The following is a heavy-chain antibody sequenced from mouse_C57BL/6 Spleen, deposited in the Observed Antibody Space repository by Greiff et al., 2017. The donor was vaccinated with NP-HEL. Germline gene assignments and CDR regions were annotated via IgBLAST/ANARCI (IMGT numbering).Heavy chain of an antibody. V-gene: IGHV14-4*01. CDR2: IDPENGDT. J-gene: IGHJ2*01. CDR1: GFNIKDDY. CDR3: TTDGSSFLDY. Sequence: EVQLQQSGAELVRPGASVKLSCTASGFNIKDDYMHWVKQRPEQGLEWIGWIDPENGDTEYASKFQGKATITADTSSNTAYLQLSSLTSEDTAVYYCTTDGSSFLDYWGQGTTLTVSS. D-gene: IGHD1-1*01.